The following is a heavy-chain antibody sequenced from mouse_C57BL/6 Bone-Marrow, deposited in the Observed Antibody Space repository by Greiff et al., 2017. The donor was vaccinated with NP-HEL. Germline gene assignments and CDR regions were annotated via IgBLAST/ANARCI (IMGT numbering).Heavy chain of an antibody. CDR2: IDPSDSYT. CDR1: GYTFTSYW. V-gene: IGHV1-59*01. Sequence: QVQLQQPGAELVRPGTSVKLSCKASGYTFTSYWMHWVKQRPGQGLEWIGVIDPSDSYTNYNQKFKGKATLTVDPSSSTAYMQLSSLTSEDSAVYYCAGYSNYVGYWGQGTTLTVSS. J-gene: IGHJ2*01. D-gene: IGHD2-5*01. CDR3: AGYSNYVGY.